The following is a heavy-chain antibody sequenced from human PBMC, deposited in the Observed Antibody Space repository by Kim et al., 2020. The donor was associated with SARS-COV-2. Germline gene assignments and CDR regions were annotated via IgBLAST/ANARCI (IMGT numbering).Heavy chain of an antibody. V-gene: IGHV4-34*01. D-gene: IGHD6-19*01. CDR3: ASLGSSGWENWFDP. CDR2: INHSGST. Sequence: SETLSLTCAVYGGSFSGYYWSWIRQPPGKGLEWIGEINHSGSTNYNPSLKSRVTISVDTSKNQFSLKLSSVTAADTAVYYCASLGSSGWENWFDPWGQGTLVTVSS. CDR1: GGSFSGYY. J-gene: IGHJ5*02.